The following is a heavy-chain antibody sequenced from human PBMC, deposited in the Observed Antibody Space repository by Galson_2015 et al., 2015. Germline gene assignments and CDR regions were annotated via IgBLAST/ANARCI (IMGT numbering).Heavy chain of an antibody. D-gene: IGHD2-21*02. CDR2: IDWDDDK. J-gene: IGHJ4*02. CDR1: GLSLSTSGMC. CDR3: ASLPPVTTGRGDCYSLGY. V-gene: IGHV2-70*01. Sequence: PALVKPTQTLTLTCTFSGLSLSTSGMCVSWIRQPPGKAPEWLALIDWDDDKYYSTSPKTRLTISKDTSKNQVVLTMTNMDPVDTATYYCASLPPVTTGRGDCYSLGYWGQGTLVTVSS.